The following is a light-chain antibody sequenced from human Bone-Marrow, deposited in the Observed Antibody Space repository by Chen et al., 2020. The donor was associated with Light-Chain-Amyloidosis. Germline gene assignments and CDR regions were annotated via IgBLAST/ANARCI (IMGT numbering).Light chain of an antibody. CDR1: DLPTKY. V-gene: IGLV3-25*03. CDR3: QSADSSGTYEVI. Sequence: SYELPQPPSVSVSPAHTASIPRSGDDLPTKYAYWYQQKPGQAPVLVIHRDTERPSGISERFSGSSSGTTATLTISGVQAEDEADYHCQSADSSGTYEVIFGGGTKLTVL. CDR2: RDT. J-gene: IGLJ2*01.